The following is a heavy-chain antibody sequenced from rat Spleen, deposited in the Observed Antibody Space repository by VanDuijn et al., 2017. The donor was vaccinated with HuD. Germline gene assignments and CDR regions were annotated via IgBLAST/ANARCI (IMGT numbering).Heavy chain of an antibody. CDR2: ISYEGSST. J-gene: IGHJ4*01. V-gene: IGHV5-22*01. CDR3: ARPHSSHYVMDA. D-gene: IGHD1-8*01. Sequence: EVQLVESGGGLVQPGRSMKLSCAVSGFTFSNYDMAWVRQAPKKGLEWVASISYEGSSTYYGDSVKGRFTISRDNAKSTLYLQINSLRSEDTATYYCARPHSSHYVMDAWGQGASVTVSS. CDR1: GFTFSNYD.